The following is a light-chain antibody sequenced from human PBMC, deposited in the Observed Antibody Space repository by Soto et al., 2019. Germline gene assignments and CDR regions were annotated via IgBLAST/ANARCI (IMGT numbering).Light chain of an antibody. CDR1: TSDVGDYNY. CDR3: SSYTIGGSVI. Sequence: QSALTQPASVSGSPGQSITISCTATTSDVGDYNYVSWYQQYPGKAPKPIIYHVSNRPSGVSNRFSGSKSGDTASLTISGLQAEDEADYYCSSYTIGGSVIFGGGTQLTVL. V-gene: IGLV2-14*01. J-gene: IGLJ2*01. CDR2: HVS.